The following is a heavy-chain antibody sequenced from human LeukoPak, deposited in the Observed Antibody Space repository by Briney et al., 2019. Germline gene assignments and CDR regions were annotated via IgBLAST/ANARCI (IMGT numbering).Heavy chain of an antibody. CDR2: MNPNSGVS. J-gene: IGHJ4*02. V-gene: IGHV1-2*02. CDR3: ATRVVAGIPYYFDH. CDR1: GYTFTGYY. Sequence: ASVKVSCKTSGYTFTGYYMHWVRQAPGQGLEWMGWMNPNSGVSNYAQRFQGRVTMTRETSIGTAYMELSSLRSDDTAVYYCATRVVAGIPYYFDHWGQGTLVTVSS. D-gene: IGHD6-19*01.